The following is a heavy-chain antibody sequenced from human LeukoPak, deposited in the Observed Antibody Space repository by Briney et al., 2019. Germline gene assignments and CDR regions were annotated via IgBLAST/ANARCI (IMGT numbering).Heavy chain of an antibody. Sequence: GGSLRLSCAASGFTFSSYAMSWVRQAPGKGLEWVSAISGSGGSTYYADSVKGRFTISRDNSKNTLYLQMNSLRAEDTAVYYCAKDAIRCSSSWYYFDYWGQGTLVTVSS. V-gene: IGHV3-23*01. CDR3: AKDAIRCSSSWYYFDY. CDR2: ISGSGGST. D-gene: IGHD6-13*01. CDR1: GFTFSSYA. J-gene: IGHJ4*02.